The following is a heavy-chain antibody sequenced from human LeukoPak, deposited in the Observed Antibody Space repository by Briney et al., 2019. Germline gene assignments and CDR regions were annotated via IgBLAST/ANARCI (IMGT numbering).Heavy chain of an antibody. CDR3: ARGLRYFDWLFRDAFDI. J-gene: IGHJ3*02. CDR1: GFTFSSYS. CDR2: ISSRSATI. Sequence: GGSLRLSCAASGFTFSSYSMNWVRQAPGKGLEWVSYISSRSATIYYADSVKGRFTISRDNAKNSLYLQMNSLRAEDTAVYYCARGLRYFDWLFRDAFDIWGQGTMVTVSS. V-gene: IGHV3-48*01. D-gene: IGHD3-9*01.